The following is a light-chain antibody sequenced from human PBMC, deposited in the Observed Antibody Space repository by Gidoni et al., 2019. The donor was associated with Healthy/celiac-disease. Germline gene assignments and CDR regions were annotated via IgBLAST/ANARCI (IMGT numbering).Light chain of an antibody. CDR3: QQRASWPPT. CDR1: QSVSNY. Sequence: EVVLTQSPHTLSLSPGERATLSCRASQSVSNYLAWYQQKGGQAPRRLIYDTSLRATGIPTRFSGSGSGTDFTLTISSLEPEDFGIYYCQQRASWPPTFGQGTRVDIK. CDR2: DTS. J-gene: IGKJ1*01. V-gene: IGKV3-11*01.